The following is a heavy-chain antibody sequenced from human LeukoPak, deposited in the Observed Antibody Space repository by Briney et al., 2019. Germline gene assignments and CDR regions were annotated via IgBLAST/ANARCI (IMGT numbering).Heavy chain of an antibody. CDR3: ARDTPGRPYYDFWSGYFLAY. Sequence: SVKVSCKASGYTFTSYGISWVRQAPGQGLEWMGGIIPIFGTANYAQKFQGRVTITADKSTSTAYMELSSLRSEDTAVYYCARDTPGRPYYDFWSGYFLAYWGQGTLVTVSS. J-gene: IGHJ4*02. CDR2: IIPIFGTA. D-gene: IGHD3-3*01. CDR1: GYTFTSYG. V-gene: IGHV1-69*06.